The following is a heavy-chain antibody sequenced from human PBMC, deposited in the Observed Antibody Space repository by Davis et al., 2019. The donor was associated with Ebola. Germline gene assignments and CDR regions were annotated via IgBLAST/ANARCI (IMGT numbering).Heavy chain of an antibody. D-gene: IGHD3-10*01. Sequence: PGGSLRLSCAATGFTFSSFAMSWVRQAPGKGLEWVSTISASGDSTFYPDSVKGRFTISRDNSKSTVYLQMDSLGAEDTAVYYCARTPSYYYVDYWGQGTLVTVSS. V-gene: IGHV3-23*01. CDR2: ISASGDST. CDR3: ARTPSYYYVDY. J-gene: IGHJ4*02. CDR1: GFTFSSFA.